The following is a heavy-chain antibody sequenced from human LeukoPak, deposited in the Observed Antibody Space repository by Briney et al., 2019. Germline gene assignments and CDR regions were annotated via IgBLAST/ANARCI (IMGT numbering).Heavy chain of an antibody. CDR2: IILIFGAA. CDR1: GGTFSSDA. Sequence: SVKVSCKASGGTFSSDAINWVQQAPGQGLEWMGGIILIFGAANYAQEFQGRVTITADESASTVYMELSSLRSDDTAVYYCATVYSGSYYFDYWGQGTLVTVSS. J-gene: IGHJ4*02. D-gene: IGHD1-26*01. CDR3: ATVYSGSYYFDY. V-gene: IGHV1-69*01.